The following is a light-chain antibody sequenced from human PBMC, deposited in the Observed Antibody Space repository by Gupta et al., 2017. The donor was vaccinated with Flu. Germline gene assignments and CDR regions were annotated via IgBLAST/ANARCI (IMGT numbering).Light chain of an antibody. Sequence: GTLSLSPGERATLSCRASQRVSSSYLAWYQQKPGQAPRLLIYGASSRATGIPDRFSGSGSGTDFTLTISRLEPEDFAVYYCQQYGSTPFTFGPGTKVEIK. J-gene: IGKJ3*01. CDR1: QRVSSSY. CDR2: GAS. CDR3: QQYGSTPFT. V-gene: IGKV3-20*01.